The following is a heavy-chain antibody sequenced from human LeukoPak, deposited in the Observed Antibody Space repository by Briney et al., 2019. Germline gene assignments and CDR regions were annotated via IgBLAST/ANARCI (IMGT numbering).Heavy chain of an antibody. Sequence: PGGSLRLSCAASGFTFSSYAMSWVRQAPGKGLEWVSAISGSGGSTYYADSVKGRFTISRDNSKNTLYLQMNSLRAEDTAVYYCAKFIGYYDSSGPEFDYWGQGTLVTVS. J-gene: IGHJ4*02. D-gene: IGHD3-22*01. V-gene: IGHV3-23*01. CDR3: AKFIGYYDSSGPEFDY. CDR2: ISGSGGST. CDR1: GFTFSSYA.